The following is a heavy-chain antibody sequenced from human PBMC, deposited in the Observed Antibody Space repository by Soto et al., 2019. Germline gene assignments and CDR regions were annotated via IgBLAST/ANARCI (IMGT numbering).Heavy chain of an antibody. J-gene: IGHJ4*02. CDR3: ARGRYGDY. D-gene: IGHD1-1*01. V-gene: IGHV1-18*01. CDR2: ISAHNGNT. Sequence: QVHLVQSGAEVKKPGASVKVSCKGSGYIFTTYGITWVRQAPGQGLEWMGWISAHNGNTNYAKKLQGRVTVTRDTSTSPAYMELRNLRSADTAVYYCARGRYGDYWGQGALVTVSS. CDR1: GYIFTTYG.